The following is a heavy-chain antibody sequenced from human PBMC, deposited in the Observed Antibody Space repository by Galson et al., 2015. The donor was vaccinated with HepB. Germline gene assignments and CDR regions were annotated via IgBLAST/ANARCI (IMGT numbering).Heavy chain of an antibody. D-gene: IGHD1-26*01. CDR2: IGTAGDT. J-gene: IGHJ4*02. V-gene: IGHV3-13*01. Sequence: SLRLSCAASGFTFSSYDMHWVRHPTGKGLEWVSAIGTAGDTYYPGSVKGRFTISRENAKNSLYPQMNSLRAGDTAVYYCARAIQVGATSQGFDYWGQGTLVTVSS. CDR1: GFTFSSYD. CDR3: ARAIQVGATSQGFDY.